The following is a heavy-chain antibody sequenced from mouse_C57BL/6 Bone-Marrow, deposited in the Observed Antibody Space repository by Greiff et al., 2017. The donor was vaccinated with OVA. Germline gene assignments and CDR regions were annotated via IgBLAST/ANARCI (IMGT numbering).Heavy chain of an antibody. CDR3: ARDGNYRFDY. Sequence: EVHLVESGPGLVKPSQSLSLTCSVTGYSITSGYYWNWIRQFPGNKLEWMGYISYDGSNNYNPSLKNRISITRDTSKNQFFLKLNSVTTEDTATYYCARDGNYRFDYWGQGTTLTVSS. CDR2: ISYDGSN. D-gene: IGHD2-1*01. J-gene: IGHJ2*01. CDR1: GYSITSGYY. V-gene: IGHV3-6*01.